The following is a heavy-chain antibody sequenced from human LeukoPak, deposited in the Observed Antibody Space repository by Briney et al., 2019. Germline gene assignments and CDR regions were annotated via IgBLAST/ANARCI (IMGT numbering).Heavy chain of an antibody. J-gene: IGHJ6*02. D-gene: IGHD3-3*01. Sequence: ASVKVSCKASGYTFTGYYMHWVRQAPGQGLEWMGRINPNSGGTNYAQKFQGRVTMTRDTSISTAYMELSRLRSDDTAVYYCAGDLILNIRVEGYYYGMDVWGQGTTVTVSS. CDR1: GYTFTGYY. V-gene: IGHV1-2*06. CDR3: AGDLILNIRVEGYYYGMDV. CDR2: INPNSGGT.